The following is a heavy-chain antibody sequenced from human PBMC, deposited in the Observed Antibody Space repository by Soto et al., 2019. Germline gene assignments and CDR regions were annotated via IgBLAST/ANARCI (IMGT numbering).Heavy chain of an antibody. CDR3: ARAYSGRLPRRADYYFAMDV. V-gene: IGHV3-13*05. D-gene: IGHD2-15*01. J-gene: IGHJ6*02. CDR1: GFTFSSYY. CDR2: IGAADDP. Sequence: PGGSLILSCASSGFTFSSYYMHWVRQTTGKGLEWVSAIGAADDPYYLGSVKGRFTTSRENAKNSLYLQMNSLRAEDTAVYYCARAYSGRLPRRADYYFAMDVWGQGTKVTVSS.